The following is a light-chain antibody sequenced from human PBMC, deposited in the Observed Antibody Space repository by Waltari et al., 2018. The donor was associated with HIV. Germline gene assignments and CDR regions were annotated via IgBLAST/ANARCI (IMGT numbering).Light chain of an antibody. V-gene: IGLV2-11*01. Sequence: QSALTQPRSLSGSPGQSVTLPRTGTSSDVCSYNYVLLYQHHPGKAPNLILYDVSERPSGVPDRFSGSKSGNTASLTISGLQAEDEADYYCCSYAGTYTFVVFGGGTKLTVL. CDR3: CSYAGTYTFVV. J-gene: IGLJ2*01. CDR2: DVS. CDR1: SSDVCSYNY.